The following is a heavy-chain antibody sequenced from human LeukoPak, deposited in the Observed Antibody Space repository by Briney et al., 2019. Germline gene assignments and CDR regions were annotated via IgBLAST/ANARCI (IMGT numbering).Heavy chain of an antibody. V-gene: IGHV3-48*03. J-gene: IGHJ4*02. D-gene: IGHD6-19*01. CDR3: ARDATPPYSSGWVYFDY. CDR2: ISSSRSTI. CDR1: GFTFSSYE. Sequence: GGSLRLSCAASGFTFSSYEMNWVRQAPGKGLEWVSYISSSRSTIYYADSVKGRFTISRDNAKNSLYLQMNSLRVEDTAVYYCARDATPPYSSGWVYFDYWGQGTLVTVSS.